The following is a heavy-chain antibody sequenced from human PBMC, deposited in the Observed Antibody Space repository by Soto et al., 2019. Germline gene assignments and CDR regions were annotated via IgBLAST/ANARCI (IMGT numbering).Heavy chain of an antibody. D-gene: IGHD6-19*01. CDR2: INWNGGST. Sequence: PGGSLRISCAASGFTCDDYGMSWVRQAPGKGLEWVSGINWNGGSTGYADSVKGRFTISRDNAKNSLYLQMNSLRAEDTALYYCARVPELALRMYSSVWYDYWGQGT. V-gene: IGHV3-20*04. CDR1: GFTCDDYG. CDR3: ARVPELALRMYSSVWYDY. J-gene: IGHJ4*02.